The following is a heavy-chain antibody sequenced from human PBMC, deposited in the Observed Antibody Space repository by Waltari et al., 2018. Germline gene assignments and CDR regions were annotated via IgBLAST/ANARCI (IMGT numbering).Heavy chain of an antibody. CDR3: ARIPYDSSGYYYAFDY. CDR1: GGSFSGYY. CDR2: INHSGSP. D-gene: IGHD3-22*01. Sequence: QVQLQQWGAGLLKPSETLSLTCAVHGGSFSGYYWSWIRQAPGKGLEWIGEINHSGSPNYNPSLKSRVTISVDTSKNQFSLKLSSVTAADTAVYYCARIPYDSSGYYYAFDYWGQGTLVTVSS. V-gene: IGHV4-34*01. J-gene: IGHJ4*02.